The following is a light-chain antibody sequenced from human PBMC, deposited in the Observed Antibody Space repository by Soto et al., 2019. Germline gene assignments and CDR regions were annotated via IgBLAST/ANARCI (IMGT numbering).Light chain of an antibody. CDR2: GTS. Sequence: EIELTQSPGTLSLSPGERATLSCRASQSAGNTYLAWYQQKPGQAPRLLNYGTSSRATGIPDRFSGSGSGTEFTLTIDRVEPEDFAVYYCQQYGSSRTFGQGTKVEV. V-gene: IGKV3-20*01. J-gene: IGKJ1*01. CDR3: QQYGSSRT. CDR1: QSAGNTY.